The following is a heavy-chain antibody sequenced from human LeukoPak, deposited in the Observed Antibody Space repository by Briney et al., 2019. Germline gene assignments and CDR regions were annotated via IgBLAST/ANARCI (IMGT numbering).Heavy chain of an antibody. CDR1: GFTFTSYT. J-gene: IGHJ4*02. CDR3: AKTHGHFDD. Sequence: GGSLRLSCAASGFTFTSYTMNWVRQAPGKGLEWVSSITSGSSYIYYADSVKGRFTISRDNAKNSLYLQMTSLRVEDTAVYYCAKTHGHFDDWGQGTLVTVSS. CDR2: ITSGSSYI. V-gene: IGHV3-21*01.